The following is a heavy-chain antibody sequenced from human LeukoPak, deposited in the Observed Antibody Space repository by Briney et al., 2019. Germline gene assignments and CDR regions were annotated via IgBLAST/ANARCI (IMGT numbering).Heavy chain of an antibody. CDR2: ISSSSSYT. Sequence: GGSLRLSCAASGFTFSDYYMSWIRQAPGKGLEWVSYISSSSSYTNYADSVKGRFTISRDNSKNTLYLQMNSLRAEDTAVYYCAKDSGASSSWYYGDYWGQGTLVTVSS. CDR1: GFTFSDYY. J-gene: IGHJ4*02. D-gene: IGHD6-13*01. V-gene: IGHV3-11*06. CDR3: AKDSGASSSWYYGDY.